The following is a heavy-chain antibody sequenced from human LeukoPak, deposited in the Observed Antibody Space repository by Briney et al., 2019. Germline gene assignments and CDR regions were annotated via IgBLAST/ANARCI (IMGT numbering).Heavy chain of an antibody. V-gene: IGHV3-53*01. CDR1: GFGVTNNY. J-gene: IGHJ3*02. CDR2: IYSGAAT. Sequence: GGSLRLSCTASGFGVTNNYMSWVSQAPGKGVEWVAVIYSGAATFYADAVKGRFSLSRDNSQNALFLQMNSLKVEDSAVYYCAGDPGLNAFDIWGQGTMVTVSS. CDR3: AGDPGLNAFDI.